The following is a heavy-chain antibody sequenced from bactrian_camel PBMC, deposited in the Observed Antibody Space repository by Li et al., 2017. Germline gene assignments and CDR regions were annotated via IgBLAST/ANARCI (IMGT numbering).Heavy chain of an antibody. J-gene: IGHJ7*01. V-gene: IGHV3S14*01. CDR2: INTDRKVT. D-gene: IGHD7*01. Sequence: HVQLVESGGGLVQPGGSLRLSCAASGFTLSSYVMYWVRQAPGKGLESVSRINTDRKVTSYVDSVKGRFTISRDNAKNTLYLQMNSLKPDDTGTYYCAARGSNVVGVTVTFVGMDSWGKGTQVTVS. CDR1: GFTLSSYV.